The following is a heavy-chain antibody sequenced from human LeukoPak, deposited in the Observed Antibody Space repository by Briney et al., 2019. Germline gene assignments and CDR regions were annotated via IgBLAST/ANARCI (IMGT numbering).Heavy chain of an antibody. CDR2: IYHSGST. J-gene: IGHJ3*02. V-gene: IGHV4-30-2*01. CDR3: ARTSIAARRANVFDI. D-gene: IGHD6-6*01. CDR1: GGSLSSGGYS. Sequence: SQTLSLTCAVPGGSLSSGGYSWSWIRQPPGKGLEWIGYIYHSGSTYYNPSLKSRVTISVDRSKNQFSLKLSFVTAADTAVYYCARTSIAARRANVFDIWGQGTMVTVSS.